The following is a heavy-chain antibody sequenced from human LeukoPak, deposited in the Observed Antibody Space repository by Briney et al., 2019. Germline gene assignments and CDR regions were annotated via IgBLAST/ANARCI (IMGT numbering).Heavy chain of an antibody. CDR1: GFTFSSYS. D-gene: IGHD2-21*01. V-gene: IGHV3-21*04. CDR2: ISSSSSYI. CDR3: ASAREYCGSAECYEYFQH. J-gene: IGHJ1*01. Sequence: PGGSLRLSCAASGFTFSSYSMNWVRQAPGKGLEWVSSISSSSSYIYYADSVNGRFTISRDNSRNTLFLQMNSLRAEDTALYYCASAREYCGSAECYEYFQHWGQGTLVTVSS.